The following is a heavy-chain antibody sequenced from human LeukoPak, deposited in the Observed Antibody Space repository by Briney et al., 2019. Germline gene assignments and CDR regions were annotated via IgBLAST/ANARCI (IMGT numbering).Heavy chain of an antibody. CDR1: GYTFTSCY. Sequence: GSVKVSCTASGYTFTSCYMHCVRQDPGERLEWMGIINPSGGSTSYAQKFQGRVTMTRDTSTSTVYMELSSLRSEDTAVYYCARAYDFPDYWGQGTLVTVSS. D-gene: IGHD3-3*01. CDR2: INPSGGST. J-gene: IGHJ4*02. V-gene: IGHV1-46*01. CDR3: ARAYDFPDY.